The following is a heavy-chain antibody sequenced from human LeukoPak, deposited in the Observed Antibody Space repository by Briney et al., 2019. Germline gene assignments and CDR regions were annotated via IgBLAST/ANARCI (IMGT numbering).Heavy chain of an antibody. Sequence: ASVKVSCKASGYTFTGYYMHWVRQAPGQGLEWMGWINPNSGGTNYAQKFQGRVTMTRDTSISTAYMELSRLRSDDTAVYYCAEAAAGDLNWFDPWGQGTLVTVSS. CDR1: GYTFTGYY. CDR2: INPNSGGT. D-gene: IGHD6-13*01. CDR3: AEAAAGDLNWFDP. V-gene: IGHV1-2*02. J-gene: IGHJ5*02.